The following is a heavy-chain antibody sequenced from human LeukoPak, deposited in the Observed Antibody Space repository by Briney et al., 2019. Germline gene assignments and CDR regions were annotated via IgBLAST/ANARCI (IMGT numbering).Heavy chain of an antibody. V-gene: IGHV1-18*01. J-gene: IGHJ4*02. CDR2: IGAYNGNT. CDR3: ARDKGSGYDDYFDY. CDR1: GYTFTSYG. Sequence: ASVNVSGKASGYTFTSYGISWVRQAPGQGLEWMGWIGAYNGNTNYAQKLQRRVTMTTDTSTSTAYMELRSLRSDDTAVYYCARDKGSGYDDYFDYWGQGTLVTVSS. D-gene: IGHD5-12*01.